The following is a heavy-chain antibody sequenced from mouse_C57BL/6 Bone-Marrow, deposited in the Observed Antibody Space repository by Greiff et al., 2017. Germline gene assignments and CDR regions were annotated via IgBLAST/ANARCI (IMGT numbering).Heavy chain of an antibody. J-gene: IGHJ4*01. CDR1: GYTFTSYW. CDR2: IDPSDSYT. D-gene: IGHD3-2*02. Sequence: QVQLQQPGAELVMPGASVKLSCKASGYTFTSYWMHWVKQRPGQGLEWIGAIDPSDSYTNYNQKFKGKSTLTLDKSSSTAYLHLSSLTSEDSAVYYCAREVSSGYYAMDYWGQGTSVTVSS. V-gene: IGHV1-69*01. CDR3: AREVSSGYYAMDY.